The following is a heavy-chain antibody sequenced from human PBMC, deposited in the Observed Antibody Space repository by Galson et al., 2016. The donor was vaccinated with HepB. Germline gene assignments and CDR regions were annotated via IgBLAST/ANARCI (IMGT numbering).Heavy chain of an antibody. CDR1: EFTFSRYW. J-gene: IGHJ2*01. CDR3: VREAEAAGERYLEL. V-gene: IGHV3-74*01. D-gene: IGHD6-13*01. CDR2: IDTDGSRT. Sequence: SLRLSCAASEFTFSRYWMLWVRQGPGTGPVWVARIDTDGSRTSYADFVKGRFTISRGNAKDTLYLQMNSLRAEDTAVYYCVREAEAAGERYLELWGRGTLVTVSS.